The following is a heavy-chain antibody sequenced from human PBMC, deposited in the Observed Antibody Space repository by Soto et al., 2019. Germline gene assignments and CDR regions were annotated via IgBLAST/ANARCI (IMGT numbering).Heavy chain of an antibody. CDR1: GFTFSSYG. CDR3: AKPDPMIVVVPTRGLDY. Sequence: GGSLRLSCAASGFTFSSYGMHWVRQAPGKGLEWVAVISYDGSNKYYADSVKGRFTISRDNSKNTLYLQMNSLRAEDTAVYYCAKPDPMIVVVPTRGLDYWGQGTLVTVSS. J-gene: IGHJ4*02. D-gene: IGHD3-22*01. CDR2: ISYDGSNK. V-gene: IGHV3-30*18.